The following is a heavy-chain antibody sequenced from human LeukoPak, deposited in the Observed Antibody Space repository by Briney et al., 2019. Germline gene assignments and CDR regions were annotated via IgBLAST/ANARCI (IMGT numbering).Heavy chain of an antibody. CDR2: ISYDGSNK. V-gene: IGHV3-30*03. Sequence: PGGSLRLSCAASGFTFSSYGMHWVRQAPGKGLEWVAVISYDGSNKYYADSVKGRFTISRDNSKNTLYLQMNSLRAEDTAVYYCARATSIAATVFDYWGQGTLVTVSS. CDR3: ARATSIAATVFDY. CDR1: GFTFSSYG. J-gene: IGHJ4*02. D-gene: IGHD6-13*01.